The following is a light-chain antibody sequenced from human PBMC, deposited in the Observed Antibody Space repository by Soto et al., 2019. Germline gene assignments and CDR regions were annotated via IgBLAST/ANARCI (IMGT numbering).Light chain of an antibody. Sequence: AIRMTQSPSSLSASTGDRVTITCRASQGISSYLDWYQQKPGKAPKVLIYAASTLQSGVPSRFSGSGSATDFTLTISCLQSEDFETYYCQQYYSFPRTFGQGTKVEIK. J-gene: IGKJ1*01. CDR1: QGISSY. V-gene: IGKV1-8*01. CDR3: QQYYSFPRT. CDR2: AAS.